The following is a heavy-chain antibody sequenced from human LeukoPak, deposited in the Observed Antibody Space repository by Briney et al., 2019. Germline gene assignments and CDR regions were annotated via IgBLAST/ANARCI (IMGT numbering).Heavy chain of an antibody. V-gene: IGHV3-21*01. Sequence: GGSRSLSCAASGFPFSSYSMNWVRKAPGRGLEWVSSISSSSSYIYYADSVKGRFTISGDNAKNSLYLQMNSLRAEDTAVYYCARPYSSGLDAFDIWGQGTMVTVSS. J-gene: IGHJ3*02. CDR2: ISSSSSYI. D-gene: IGHD6-19*01. CDR3: ARPYSSGLDAFDI. CDR1: GFPFSSYS.